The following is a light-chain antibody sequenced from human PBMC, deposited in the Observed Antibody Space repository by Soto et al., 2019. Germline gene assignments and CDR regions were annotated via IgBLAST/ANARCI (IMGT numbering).Light chain of an antibody. CDR1: SSNIGAGYG. J-gene: IGLJ2*01. CDR3: QSYDSHLSGSL. Sequence: QSALTQPASVSGSPGQSITISCTGTSSNIGAGYGVHWYQQLPGRAPKLLIHNYVNRPSGVPDRFSGSKSGTSASLAITGLQGDDEGDYYCQSYDSHLSGSLFGGGTKLTVL. V-gene: IGLV1-40*01. CDR2: NYV.